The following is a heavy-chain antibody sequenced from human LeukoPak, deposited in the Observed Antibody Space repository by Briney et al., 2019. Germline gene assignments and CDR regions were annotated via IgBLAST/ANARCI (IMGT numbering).Heavy chain of an antibody. V-gene: IGHV4-4*02. CDR1: GGSISSSNW. CDR2: IYHSGST. J-gene: IGHJ3*02. Sequence: PSGTLSLTCAVSGGSISSSNWWSWVRQPPGKGLEWIGEIYHSGSTNYNPSLKSRVTISVDKSKNQFSLKLSSVTAADTAVYYSARPGYSYGYLPDAFDIWGQGTMVTVSS. D-gene: IGHD5-18*01. CDR3: ARPGYSYGYLPDAFDI.